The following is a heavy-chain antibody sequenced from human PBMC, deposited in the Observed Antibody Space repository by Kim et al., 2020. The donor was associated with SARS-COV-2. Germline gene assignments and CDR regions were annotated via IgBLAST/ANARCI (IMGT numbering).Heavy chain of an antibody. J-gene: IGHJ4*01. CDR3: ARDVAEFFYDSRLAHFD. CDR2: IKQDGSEK. Sequence: GGSLRLSCAVSGFTFSSFWMSWVRQAPGKGLEWVANIKQDGSEKYYVDSVKGRFTISRDNAKNSLYLQMNSLRAEDTAVYYCARDVAEFFYDSRLAHFD. CDR1: GFTFSSFW. V-gene: IGHV3-7*01. D-gene: IGHD3-22*01.